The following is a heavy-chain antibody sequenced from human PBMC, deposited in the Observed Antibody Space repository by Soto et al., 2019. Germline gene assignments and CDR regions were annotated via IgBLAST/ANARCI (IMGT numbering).Heavy chain of an antibody. J-gene: IGHJ5*02. CDR2: IIPIFGTA. Sequence: QVQLVQSGAEVKKPGSSVKVSCKASGGTFSSYAISWVRQAPGQGLEWMGGIIPIFGTANYAQKFQGSVTITADEPPSTAYTELSSLRSEDTAVYYCARPGYCSGGSCARGCFDPWGQGTLVTVSS. V-gene: IGHV1-69*12. CDR3: ARPGYCSGGSCARGCFDP. CDR1: GGTFSSYA. D-gene: IGHD2-15*01.